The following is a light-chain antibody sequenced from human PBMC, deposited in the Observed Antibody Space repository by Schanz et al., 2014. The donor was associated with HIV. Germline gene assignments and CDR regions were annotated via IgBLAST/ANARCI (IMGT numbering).Light chain of an antibody. CDR3: QQTYTMPSIT. J-gene: IGKJ5*01. V-gene: IGKV1-39*01. CDR1: QTISIS. Sequence: DIQMTQSPSSLSAFVGDTVSITCRASQTISISLNWYQQKPGKAPQLLIYDASLLHTGVPSRFSGSGSGTHFTLVIDSVQPEDVGIYVCQQTYTMPSITFGPGTRLEI. CDR2: DAS.